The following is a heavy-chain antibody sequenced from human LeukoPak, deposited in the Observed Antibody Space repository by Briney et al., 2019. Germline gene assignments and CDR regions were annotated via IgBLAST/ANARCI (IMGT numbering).Heavy chain of an antibody. Sequence: PSETLSLTCTVSGGSISSSSYYWGWIRQPPGKGLEWIGSIYYSGSTYYNPSLKSRVTISVDTSKNQFSLKLSSVTAADTAVYYCAREGYYGSGSRLRYYFDYWGQGTLVTVSS. CDR1: GGSISSSSYY. J-gene: IGHJ4*02. D-gene: IGHD3-10*01. CDR3: AREGYYGSGSRLRYYFDY. CDR2: IYYSGST. V-gene: IGHV4-39*07.